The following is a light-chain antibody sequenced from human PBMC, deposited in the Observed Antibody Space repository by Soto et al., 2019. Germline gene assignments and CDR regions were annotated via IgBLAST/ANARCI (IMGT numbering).Light chain of an antibody. CDR2: DNN. J-gene: IGLJ2*01. CDR3: GTWDSSLSAVV. V-gene: IGLV1-51*01. CDR1: XXXIGNNY. Sequence: QSVLTQPPSVSAAPGQKVTIXCXXXXXXIGNNYLSWYQQFPGTAPKLLIYDNNKRPSGIPDRFSGSKSGTSATLDITGLQTGDEADYYCGTWDSSLSAVVFGGGTQLTVL.